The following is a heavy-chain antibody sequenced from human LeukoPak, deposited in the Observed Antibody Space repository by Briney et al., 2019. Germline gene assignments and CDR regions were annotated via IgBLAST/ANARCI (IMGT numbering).Heavy chain of an antibody. CDR1: GFTFSSYG. CDR2: IGTAGDT. J-gene: IGHJ3*02. Sequence: GRSLRLSCAASGFTFSSYGMHWVRQATGKGLEWVSAIGTAGDTYYPGSVKGRFTISRENAKNSLYLQMNSLRAGDTAVYYCARATDLAVAGGAVAFDIWGQGTMVTVSS. D-gene: IGHD6-19*01. CDR3: ARATDLAVAGGAVAFDI. V-gene: IGHV3-13*01.